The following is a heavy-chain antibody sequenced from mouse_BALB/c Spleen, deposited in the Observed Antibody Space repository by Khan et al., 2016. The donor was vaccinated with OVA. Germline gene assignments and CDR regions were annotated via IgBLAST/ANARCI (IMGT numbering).Heavy chain of an antibody. D-gene: IGHD1-1*01. CDR2: ISYSGST. J-gene: IGHJ4*01. CDR1: GYSITSGYA. CDR3: ARKNYYGYAMDY. V-gene: IGHV3-2*02. Sequence: ESGPGLVKPSQSLSLTCTVTGYSITSGYAWNWIRQFPGNKLEWMGYISYSGSTSYNPSLRSRISTTRDTSKNQFFLQLNSVTTEDTATYYCARKNYYGYAMDYWGQGTSVTVSS.